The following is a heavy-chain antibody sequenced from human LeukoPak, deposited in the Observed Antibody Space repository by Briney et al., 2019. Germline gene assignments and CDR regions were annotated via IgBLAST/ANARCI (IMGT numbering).Heavy chain of an antibody. CDR1: GYSFTSYW. V-gene: IGHV5-51*01. J-gene: IGHJ3*02. CDR3: ARQVYCSSSSCYIHAFDI. CDR2: IYPGDSDT. Sequence: GESLKISCKGSGYSFTSYWIGWVRQMPGKGLEWMGIIYPGDSDTRYSPSFQGQVTISADKSISTAYLHWSSLKASDTAMYYCARQVYCSSSSCYIHAFDIWGQGTMVTVSS. D-gene: IGHD2-2*02.